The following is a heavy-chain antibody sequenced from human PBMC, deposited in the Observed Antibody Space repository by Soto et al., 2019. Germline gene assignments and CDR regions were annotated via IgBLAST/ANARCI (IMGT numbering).Heavy chain of an antibody. CDR1: GVSISSGDSY. V-gene: IGHV4-30-4*01. D-gene: IGHD3-22*01. Sequence: QVQLQESGPGLVKPSQTLSLTCTVSGVSISSGDSYWSWIRQPPGRGLEGIGYIYCSGSTYYTPSLKSRVTISVDTSKNQFSLKLSSVTAADTAVYYCARAAKTYYYDSSGYYYTFDIWGQGTMVTVSS. CDR2: IYCSGST. J-gene: IGHJ3*02. CDR3: ARAAKTYYYDSSGYYYTFDI.